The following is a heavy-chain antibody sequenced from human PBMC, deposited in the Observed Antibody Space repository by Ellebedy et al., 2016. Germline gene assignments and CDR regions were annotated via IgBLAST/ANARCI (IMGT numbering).Heavy chain of an antibody. D-gene: IGHD1-26*01. J-gene: IGHJ1*01. V-gene: IGHV4-59*12. CDR3: ASGHTGSYGLHS. CDR2: IYDSGST. CDR1: GGSISSYY. Sequence: SETLSLTCTVSGGSISSYYWSWIRQPPGKGLEWIGYIYDSGSTTYNPSLESRVPISVDKSKNQFSLRLSSVTAADTAVYYCASGHTGSYGLHSWGQGTLVTVSS.